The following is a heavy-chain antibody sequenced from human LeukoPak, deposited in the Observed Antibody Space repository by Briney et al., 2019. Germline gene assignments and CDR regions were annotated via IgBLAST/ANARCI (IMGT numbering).Heavy chain of an antibody. J-gene: IGHJ4*02. CDR3: VRERNSGGFDY. Sequence: GGSLRLSCAASGFTFSSYWTSWVRQAPGKGLEWVANIKQDGSEKNYVDSVKGRFTISRDNAKNSLFLQMNSLRAEDTAVYYCVRERNSGGFDYWGQGTLVTVSS. CDR1: GFTFSSYW. CDR2: IKQDGSEK. V-gene: IGHV3-7*01. D-gene: IGHD3-16*01.